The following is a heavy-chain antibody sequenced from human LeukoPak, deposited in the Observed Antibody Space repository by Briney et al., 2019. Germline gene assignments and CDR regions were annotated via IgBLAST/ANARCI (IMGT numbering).Heavy chain of an antibody. Sequence: KAGGSLRLSCAASGFTFSDYYMSWIRQAPGKELEWISYITTSGNTIHYADSVKGRFTISRDNAKNSLYLQMNSLRAEDSALYYCLRVNRGNHYGTDYWGQGTLVTVSS. CDR3: LRVNRGNHYGTDY. J-gene: IGHJ4*02. CDR1: GFTFSDYY. D-gene: IGHD1-26*01. CDR2: ITTSGNTI. V-gene: IGHV3-11*04.